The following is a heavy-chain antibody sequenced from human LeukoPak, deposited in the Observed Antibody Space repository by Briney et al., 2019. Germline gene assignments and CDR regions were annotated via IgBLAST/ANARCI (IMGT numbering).Heavy chain of an antibody. CDR2: IIPIFGTA. Sequence: SVKVSCKASGGTFSSYAISWLRQAPGQGLEWMGGIIPIFGTANYAQKFQGRVTITTDESTSTAYMELSSLRSEDTAVYYCATLRESRIRNYYDSSGYYYVTLDYWGQGTLVTVSS. V-gene: IGHV1-69*05. CDR1: GGTFSSYA. J-gene: IGHJ4*02. CDR3: ATLRESRIRNYYDSSGYYYVTLDY. D-gene: IGHD3-22*01.